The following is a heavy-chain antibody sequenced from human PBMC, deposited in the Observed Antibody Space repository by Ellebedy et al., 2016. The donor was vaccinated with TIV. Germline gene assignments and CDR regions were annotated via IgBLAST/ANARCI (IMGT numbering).Heavy chain of an antibody. CDR3: AKTYYYDSSGWDWFDP. Sequence: GESLKISCAASGFIVSSNYMSWVRQAPGKGLEWVSIIYSGGGTYYADSVKGRFTISRDNSKNTLYLQMNSLRAEDTAVYYCAKTYYYDSSGWDWFDPWGQGTLVTVSS. D-gene: IGHD3-22*01. J-gene: IGHJ5*02. V-gene: IGHV3-66*01. CDR1: GFIVSSNY. CDR2: IYSGGGT.